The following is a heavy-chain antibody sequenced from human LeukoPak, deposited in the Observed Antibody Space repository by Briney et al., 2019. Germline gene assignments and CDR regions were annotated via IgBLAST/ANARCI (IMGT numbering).Heavy chain of an antibody. D-gene: IGHD3-10*01. Sequence: GGSLRLSCAASGFTFSSYWMHWVRQAPGKGLGWVSRINSDGSSTSYADSVKGRFIISRGNAKNTLYLQMNSLRAEDTAEYYCARDRDYYGSGSSFDPWGQGTLVTVSS. J-gene: IGHJ5*02. V-gene: IGHV3-74*01. CDR2: INSDGSST. CDR3: ARDRDYYGSGSSFDP. CDR1: GFTFSSYW.